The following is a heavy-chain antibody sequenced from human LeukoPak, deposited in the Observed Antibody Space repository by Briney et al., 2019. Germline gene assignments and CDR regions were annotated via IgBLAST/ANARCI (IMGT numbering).Heavy chain of an antibody. Sequence: GGSLRLSCTASGFTFGTYAMNWVRQAPGKGLEWLSASSGDNTYYRDSVRGRFTISRDDSKNVLYLQMNSLRAEDTAMYYCAKRRSRNTGPFESWGQGTLVTVSP. J-gene: IGHJ4*02. D-gene: IGHD5-18*01. CDR2: SSGDNT. CDR1: GFTFGTYA. V-gene: IGHV3-23*01. CDR3: AKRRSRNTGPFES.